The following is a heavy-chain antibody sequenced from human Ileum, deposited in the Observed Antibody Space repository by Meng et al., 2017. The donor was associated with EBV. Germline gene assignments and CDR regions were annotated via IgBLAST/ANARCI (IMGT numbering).Heavy chain of an antibody. Sequence: QEKGHGLVNTSSTLSTTCLVSGGYISSRNYNWGWSRQPPGKGLEWSGHIYNSGSTYYNPSLKSRITISVDKSKNQFSLKLSSVTAADTAVYYCARGQKGYFDLWGRGTLVTVSS. CDR3: ARGQKGYFDL. J-gene: IGHJ2*01. CDR1: GGYISSRNYN. CDR2: IYNSGST. V-gene: IGHV4-30-4*01.